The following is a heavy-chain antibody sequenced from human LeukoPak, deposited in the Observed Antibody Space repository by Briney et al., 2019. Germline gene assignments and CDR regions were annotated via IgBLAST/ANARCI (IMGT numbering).Heavy chain of an antibody. CDR2: IRYDGSNK. Sequence: GGSLRLSCAASGFTFSSYGIHWVRQAPGKGLEWVAFIRYDGSNKYYADSVKGRFTISRDNSKNTLYLQMNSLRAEDTAVYYCAKGVGYCSSTSCYYYHYYMDVWGKGTTVTVSS. J-gene: IGHJ6*03. V-gene: IGHV3-30*02. CDR1: GFTFSSYG. D-gene: IGHD2-2*01. CDR3: AKGVGYCSSTSCYYYHYYMDV.